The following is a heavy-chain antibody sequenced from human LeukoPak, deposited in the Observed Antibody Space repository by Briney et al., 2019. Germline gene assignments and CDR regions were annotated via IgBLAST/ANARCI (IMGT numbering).Heavy chain of an antibody. Sequence: ASVKVSCKASGGTFSSYAISWVRQAPGQGLEWMGRIIPILGIANYAQKFQGRVTITADKSTSTAYMELSSLRSEDTAVYYCARTGALIVGAPDNWFDPWGQGTLVTVSS. J-gene: IGHJ5*02. CDR2: IIPILGIA. D-gene: IGHD1-26*01. V-gene: IGHV1-69*04. CDR3: ARTGALIVGAPDNWFDP. CDR1: GGTFSSYA.